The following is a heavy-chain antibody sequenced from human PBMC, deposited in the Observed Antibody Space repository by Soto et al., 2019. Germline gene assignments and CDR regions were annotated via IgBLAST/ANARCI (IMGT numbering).Heavy chain of an antibody. CDR2: IIPIFGTA. V-gene: IGHV1-69*13. Sequence: GASVKVSCKASGYTFTSYGISWVRQAPGQGLEWMGGIIPIFGTANYAQKFQGRVTITADESTSTAYMDLSSLRSEDTAVYYCHVAYCGGDCSAGGLYYYYGMDVWGQGTTVTVSS. J-gene: IGHJ6*02. D-gene: IGHD2-21*02. CDR3: HVAYCGGDCSAGGLYYYYGMDV. CDR1: GYTFTSYG.